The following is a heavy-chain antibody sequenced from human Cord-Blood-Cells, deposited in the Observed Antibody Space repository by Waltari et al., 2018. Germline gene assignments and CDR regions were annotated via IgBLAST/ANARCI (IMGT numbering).Heavy chain of an antibody. CDR2: INHSGST. J-gene: IGHJ4*02. V-gene: IGHV4-34*01. CDR1: GGSFSGYS. D-gene: IGHD3-10*01. CDR3: ARGIQSYGSGSYYNY. Sequence: QVQLQQWGAGLLTPSEPLSPTCAVDGGSFSGYSWSWIRQPPGKGLEWIGEINHSGSTNYNPSLKSRVTISVDTSKNQFSLKLSSVTAADTAVYYCARGIQSYGSGSYYNYWGQGTLVTVSS.